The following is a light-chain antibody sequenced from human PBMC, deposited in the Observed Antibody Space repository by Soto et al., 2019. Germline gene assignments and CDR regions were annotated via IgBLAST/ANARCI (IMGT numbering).Light chain of an antibody. CDR3: QSYDRNIWG. CDR2: EDN. V-gene: IGLV6-57*02. CDR1: SGSIASNY. J-gene: IGLJ3*02. Sequence: NFMLTQPHSVSESPGKTVTISCTGSSGSIASNYVQWYQQRPGSAPTTVIYEDNRRPSGVPDRFSGSIDNSSNSASLTISGLRFVGGADYSYQSYDRNIWGFGGGTNLTFL.